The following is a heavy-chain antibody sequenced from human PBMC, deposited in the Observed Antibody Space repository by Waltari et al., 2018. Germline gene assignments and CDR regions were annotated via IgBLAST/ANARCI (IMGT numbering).Heavy chain of an antibody. V-gene: IGHV3-74*01. Sequence: EVHLVQSGGGLVRPGGSLRLSCAASGFTFSSFWMHWVRQAPGKGPQWVGRISGEVAGTHYADSVRGRFTNSRDNANNMVYLQMNSLIDDDTATYFCARASISRDTGNTFDSWGQGNLVTVSS. CDR3: ARASISRDTGNTFDS. J-gene: IGHJ4*02. D-gene: IGHD5-18*01. CDR1: GFTFSSFW. CDR2: ISGEVAGT.